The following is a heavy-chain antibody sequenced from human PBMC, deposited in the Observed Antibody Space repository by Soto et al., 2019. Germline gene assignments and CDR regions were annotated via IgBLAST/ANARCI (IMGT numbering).Heavy chain of an antibody. CDR1: GFSFSTYA. CDR2: ISAGGGST. CDR3: VKPAEYQLGSWFAP. V-gene: IGHV3-23*01. J-gene: IGHJ5*02. D-gene: IGHD3-10*01. Sequence: EVQVLESGGGLVQPGGSLRLSCAASGFSFSTYAMSWVRQAPGKGLEWVSGISAGGGSTFIADSVKGRFIISRDNAKDTLYSQMNSLTVEDTAIYYCVKPAEYQLGSWFAPWGQGTLVTVSS.